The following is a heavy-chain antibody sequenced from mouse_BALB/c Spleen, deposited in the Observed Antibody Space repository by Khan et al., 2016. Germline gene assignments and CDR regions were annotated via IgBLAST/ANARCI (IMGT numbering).Heavy chain of an antibody. J-gene: IGHJ4*01. Sequence: EVQLQESGPGLVKPSQSLSLTCTVTGFSITSDYAWNWIRQFPGNKLEWMGYISYSGTTRYNPSLKSRISIPRDTSKNQFFLQLNSVTTEDTATYYCVRSLFYYAMDYWGQGTSVTVSS. CDR3: VRSLFYYAMDY. V-gene: IGHV3-2*02. CDR1: GFSITSDYA. CDR2: ISYSGTT.